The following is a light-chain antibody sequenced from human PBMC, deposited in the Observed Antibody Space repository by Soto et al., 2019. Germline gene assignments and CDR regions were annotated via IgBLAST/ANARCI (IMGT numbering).Light chain of an antibody. CDR1: QSVSSY. CDR3: QQLESYPST. V-gene: IGKV3-11*01. Sequence: EMVLTQSPATLSLSPGERATLSCRASQSVSSYLAWYQQKPGQAPRLLIYGASNRASGISDRFSGSGSGTDFTLTIYRLEPEDFATYYCQQLESYPSTFGGGTKVDIK. J-gene: IGKJ4*01. CDR2: GAS.